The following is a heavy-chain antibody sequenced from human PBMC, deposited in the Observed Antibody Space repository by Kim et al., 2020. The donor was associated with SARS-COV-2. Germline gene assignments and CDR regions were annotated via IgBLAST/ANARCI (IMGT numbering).Heavy chain of an antibody. D-gene: IGHD3-10*01. CDR2: ISAYNGNT. V-gene: IGHV1-18*01. CDR3: ARGSIIFGVYNWFDP. J-gene: IGHJ5*02. Sequence: ASVKVSCKASGYTFTSYGISWVRQAPGQGLEWMGWISAYNGNTNYAQKLQGRVTMTTDTSTSTAYMELRSLRSDDTAVYYCARGSIIFGVYNWFDPWGQGTLVTVSS. CDR1: GYTFTSYG.